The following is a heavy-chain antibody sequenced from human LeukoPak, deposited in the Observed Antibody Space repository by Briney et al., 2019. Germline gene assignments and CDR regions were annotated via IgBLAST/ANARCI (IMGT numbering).Heavy chain of an antibody. CDR2: ISAYNGDT. CDR3: ARGGPAPHRITLIVVASSTDAFDI. Sequence: ASVKVSCKASGYTFTSYGISWVRQAPGQGLDWMGWISAYNGDTNYAQKLQGSVTMTTDTSTSTAYMELRSLRSDDTAVYYCARGGPAPHRITLIVVASSTDAFDIWGQGTMVTVSS. J-gene: IGHJ3*02. D-gene: IGHD3-22*01. V-gene: IGHV1-18*01. CDR1: GYTFTSYG.